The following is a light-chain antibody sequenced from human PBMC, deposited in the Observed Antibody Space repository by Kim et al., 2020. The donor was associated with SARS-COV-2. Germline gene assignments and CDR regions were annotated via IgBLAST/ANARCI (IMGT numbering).Light chain of an antibody. J-gene: IGKJ2*01. CDR3: QQYSATHYT. Sequence: DIVMTQSPDSLAVSLGERATINCKSSQSLLHSSNNKNYLAWYHQKPGQPPKLLIYSASSRQSGVPDRFSGSGSGTDFTLTISSLQAEDVAVYFCQQYSATHYTFGQGTKLEIK. CDR1: QSLLHSSNNKNY. V-gene: IGKV4-1*01. CDR2: SAS.